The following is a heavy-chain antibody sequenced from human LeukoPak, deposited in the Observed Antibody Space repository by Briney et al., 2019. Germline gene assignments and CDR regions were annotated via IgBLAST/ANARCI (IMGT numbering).Heavy chain of an antibody. J-gene: IGHJ4*02. V-gene: IGHV1-18*01. D-gene: IGHD3-10*01. Sequence: ASVKVSCKASGYTFTSYGISWVRQAPGQGLEWMGWISAYNGNTNYAQKFQGRVTITADESTSTAYMELSSLRSEDTAVYYCARDYYGSGSYFDYWGQGTLVTVSS. CDR3: ARDYYGSGSYFDY. CDR2: ISAYNGNT. CDR1: GYTFTSYG.